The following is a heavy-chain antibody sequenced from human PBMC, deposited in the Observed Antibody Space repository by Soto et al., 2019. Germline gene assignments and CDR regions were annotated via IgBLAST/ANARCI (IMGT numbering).Heavy chain of an antibody. CDR1: GFTLSSYW. CDR2: TRQDGGQS. Sequence: EVQLVESGGGLVQPGGSLRLSCEASGFTLSSYWMSWIRQAPGKGLAWVANTRQDGGQSYLVDSVQGRFPIPRDNATNSLNPQINRLRSEDTAVHHFVRDGITGWNFDSWSQGTMVTVTS. D-gene: IGHD6-19*01. CDR3: VRDGITGWNFDS. J-gene: IGHJ4*02. V-gene: IGHV3-7*01.